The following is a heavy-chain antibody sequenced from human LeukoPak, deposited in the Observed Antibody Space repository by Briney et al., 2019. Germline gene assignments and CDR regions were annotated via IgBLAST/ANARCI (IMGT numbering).Heavy chain of an antibody. CDR3: ARSGSYGAFDI. V-gene: IGHV3-23*01. D-gene: IGHD1-26*01. CDR1: GFTFSSYA. Sequence: GGSLRLSCAASGFTFSSYAMNWVRQAPGKGLEWVSTISGSGGTTYYADSVKGRCTISRDNSKNTLYLQMNSLRAEDTAVYYCARSGSYGAFDIWGQGTMVTVSS. CDR2: ISGSGGTT. J-gene: IGHJ3*02.